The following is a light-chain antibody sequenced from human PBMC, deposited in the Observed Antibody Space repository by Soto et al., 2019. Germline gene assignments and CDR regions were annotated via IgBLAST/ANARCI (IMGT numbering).Light chain of an antibody. Sequence: VDSLSPFAVPLPTGKRATLSCRSTQSVSNFLAWYQQQPGQAPRLIIYDTSNRATGTPAMFSGSGSGTDFTLTSNILDPEDFVLYCWQHPSYPPIPFGQGTRPEIK. V-gene: IGKV3-11*01. CDR1: QSVSNF. J-gene: IGKJ5*01. CDR2: DTS. CDR3: QHPSYPPIP.